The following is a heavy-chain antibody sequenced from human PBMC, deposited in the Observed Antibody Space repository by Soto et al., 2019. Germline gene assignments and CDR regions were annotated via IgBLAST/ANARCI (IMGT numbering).Heavy chain of an antibody. V-gene: IGHV2-5*02. Sequence: SGPTLVNPTQTLTLTCTFSGFSLSTSGVSVGWIRQPPGKALEWLALIFWDDDKRYSPSLESRLTIAKDTSKNQVVLTMTNVDPVDTATYYCANFTSYYDSSAYFFYYFDNWGQGTLVTVSS. CDR3: ANFTSYYDSSAYFFYYFDN. CDR1: GFSLSTSGVS. D-gene: IGHD3-22*01. J-gene: IGHJ4*02. CDR2: IFWDDDK.